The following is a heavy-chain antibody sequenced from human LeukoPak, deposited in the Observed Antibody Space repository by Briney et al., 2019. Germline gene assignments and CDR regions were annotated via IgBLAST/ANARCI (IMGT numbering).Heavy chain of an antibody. CDR1: GGSFSGYY. CDR2: INHSGST. D-gene: IGHD3-16*01. V-gene: IGHV4-34*01. J-gene: IGHJ4*02. Sequence: KSSETLSLTCAVYGGSFSGYYWSWIRQPPGKGLEWIGEINHSGSTNYNPSLKSRVTISVDTSKNQFSLKLSSVTAADTAVYYCARALGGRTISTRIGPKFDYWGQGTLVTVSS. CDR3: ARALGGRTISTRIGPKFDY.